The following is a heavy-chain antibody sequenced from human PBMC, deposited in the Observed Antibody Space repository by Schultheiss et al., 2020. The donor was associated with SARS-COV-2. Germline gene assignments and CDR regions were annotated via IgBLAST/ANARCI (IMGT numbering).Heavy chain of an antibody. V-gene: IGHV1-46*01. CDR2: INPSGGST. CDR3: ARVAVVAAQVMVFWYCYYGMDV. Sequence: ASVKVSCKASGYTFTSYYMHWVRQAPGQGLEWMGIINPSGGSTSYAQKFQGRVTMTRDTSTSTAYMELSSLRSEDTAVYYCARVAVVAAQVMVFWYCYYGMDVWGQGTTVTVSS. J-gene: IGHJ6*02. D-gene: IGHD2-15*01. CDR1: GYTFTSYY.